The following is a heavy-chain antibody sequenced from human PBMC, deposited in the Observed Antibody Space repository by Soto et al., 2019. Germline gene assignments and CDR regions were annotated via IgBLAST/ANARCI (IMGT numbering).Heavy chain of an antibody. CDR1: GGSISSYY. D-gene: IGHD2-15*01. Sequence: SETLSLTCTVSGGSISSYYWSWLRQPPEKGLEWIGYIDYSGTTNYNPSLKSRVTISVVTSKNQFSLNLSSVTAADTAVYYCASVHRMCRGGRCLVLRDLGHAAMVYF. V-gene: IGHV4-59*12. CDR2: IDYSGTT. CDR3: ASVHRMCRGGRCLVLRDLGHAAMVYF. J-gene: IGHJ1*01.